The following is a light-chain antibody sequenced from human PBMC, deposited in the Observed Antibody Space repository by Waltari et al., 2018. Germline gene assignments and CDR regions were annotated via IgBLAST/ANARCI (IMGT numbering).Light chain of an antibody. CDR2: GAS. J-gene: IGKJ4*01. Sequence: EIVMTQSPATLSVSPGERATLYCRASQSVSSNLAWYQQKPGQAPRLLIYGASTRATGIPARFSGSGSGTEVTLTISSLQSEDFAVYYCQQYNNWPPLTFGGGTKVEIK. CDR3: QQYNNWPPLT. CDR1: QSVSSN. V-gene: IGKV3D-15*01.